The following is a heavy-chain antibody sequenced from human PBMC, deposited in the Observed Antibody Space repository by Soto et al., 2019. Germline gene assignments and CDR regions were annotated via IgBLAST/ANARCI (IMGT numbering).Heavy chain of an antibody. Sequence: SETLSLTCAVSGVSISDYYWSWIRQSPRKGLEWIGYIYYTGSTNYNPSLTGRVTISVDMSKNQFSLRLSSVAAADTAIYYCARAPWLRNIGYVAFDIWGQGTMVTVSS. CDR3: ARAPWLRNIGYVAFDI. J-gene: IGHJ3*02. V-gene: IGHV4-59*01. CDR1: GVSISDYY. D-gene: IGHD6-19*01. CDR2: IYYTGST.